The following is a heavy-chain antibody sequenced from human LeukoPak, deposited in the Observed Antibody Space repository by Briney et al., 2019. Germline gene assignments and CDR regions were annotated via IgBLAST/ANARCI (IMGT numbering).Heavy chain of an antibody. CDR2: IYPSDSDT. J-gene: IGHJ3*02. CDR3: ARHKGFDI. CDR1: GYIFTNYW. Sequence: GESLKISCKASGYIFTNYWIGWVRQMPGKGLEWMGVIYPSDSDTRYSPSFQGQVTISAGKSITTAYLQWSSLKASDTAMYYCARHKGFDIWGQGTMVTVSS. V-gene: IGHV5-51*01.